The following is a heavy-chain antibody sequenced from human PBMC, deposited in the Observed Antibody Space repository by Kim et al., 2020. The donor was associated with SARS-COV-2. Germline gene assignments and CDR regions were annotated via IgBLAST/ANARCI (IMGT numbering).Heavy chain of an antibody. D-gene: IGHD5-18*01. CDR3: ARSAMVTDWFDP. J-gene: IGHJ5*02. V-gene: IGHV5-51*01. Sequence: RYSPSFQGQVTISADKSISTAYLQWSSLKASDTAMYYCARSAMVTDWFDPWGQGTLVTVSS.